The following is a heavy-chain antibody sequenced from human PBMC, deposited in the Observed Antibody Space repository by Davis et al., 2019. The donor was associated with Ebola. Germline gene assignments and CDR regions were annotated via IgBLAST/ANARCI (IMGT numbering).Heavy chain of an antibody. D-gene: IGHD3-10*01. V-gene: IGHV5-51*01. CDR3: ARLYGPGHYLNWYFNL. CDR2: IYPSDSDT. J-gene: IGHJ2*01. Sequence: GESLKISCYGSGYNFRDYWIVWVRQKPGKGLEWMGMIYPSDSDTRYSPSFQGQVIISADQSISTAYLQWNSLQASDTAVYYCARLYGPGHYLNWYFNLWGRGTLITVSS. CDR1: GYNFRDYW.